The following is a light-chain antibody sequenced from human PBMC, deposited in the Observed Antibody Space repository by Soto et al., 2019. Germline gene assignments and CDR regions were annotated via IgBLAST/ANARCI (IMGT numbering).Light chain of an antibody. CDR1: QSVSSSY. V-gene: IGKV3-20*01. CDR2: GAS. J-gene: IGKJ4*01. CDR3: QQYDTSPPLT. Sequence: IFFTQSPCTLPFSPXXISXHPXXXIQSVSSSYLAWYQQKPGQAPRLLIYGASSRATGTPDRFSGSGSGTDFTLTISRLEPEDFAVYYCQQYDTSPPLTFGGGTKVDI.